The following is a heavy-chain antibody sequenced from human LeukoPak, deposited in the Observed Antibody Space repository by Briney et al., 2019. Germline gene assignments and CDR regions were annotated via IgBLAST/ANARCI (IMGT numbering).Heavy chain of an antibody. D-gene: IGHD6-13*01. CDR1: GFTFSSYW. CDR3: ARDPINIATAANGFDY. V-gene: IGHV3-74*01. CDR2: INSDGSST. Sequence: GGSLRLSCAASGFTFSSYWMHWVRQAPGKGLVWVSRINSDGSSTSYADSVKGRFTISRDNAKNTLYLQMNSLRVEDTAVYYCARDPINIATAANGFDYWGQGTLVTVSS. J-gene: IGHJ4*02.